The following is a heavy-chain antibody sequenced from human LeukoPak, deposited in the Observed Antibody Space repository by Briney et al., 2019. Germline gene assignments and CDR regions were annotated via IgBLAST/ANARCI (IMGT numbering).Heavy chain of an antibody. J-gene: IGHJ5*02. Sequence: PGGSLRLSCAASGFTFSSYAMHWVRQAPGKGLEWVSSISSSSSYIYYADSVKGRFTISRDNAKNSLYLQMNSLRAEDTAVYYCARISGSQDPWGQGTLVTVSS. CDR3: ARISGSQDP. D-gene: IGHD1-26*01. CDR1: GFTFSSYA. CDR2: ISSSSSYI. V-gene: IGHV3-21*01.